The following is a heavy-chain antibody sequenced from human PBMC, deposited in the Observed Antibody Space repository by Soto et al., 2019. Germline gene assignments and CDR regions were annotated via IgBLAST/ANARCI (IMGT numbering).Heavy chain of an antibody. J-gene: IGHJ6*02. CDR2: MNPNSGNT. V-gene: IGHV1-8*01. D-gene: IGHD3-16*02. Sequence: GASVKVSCKASGYTFTSYDINWVRQAPGQGLEWMGWMNPNSGNTGYAQKFQGRVTMTRNTSITTAYMELSSLRSEDTAVYYCARGFMSTFGVVIVADYYYGMDVWGQGTTVTVSS. CDR3: ARGFMSTFGVVIVADYYYGMDV. CDR1: GYTFTSYD.